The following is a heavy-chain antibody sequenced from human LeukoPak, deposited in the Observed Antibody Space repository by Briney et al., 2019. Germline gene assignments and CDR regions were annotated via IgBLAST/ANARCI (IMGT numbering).Heavy chain of an antibody. V-gene: IGHV1-8*01. D-gene: IGHD5-12*01. Sequence: GASVKVSCKASGYTFTSYDINWVRRTGQGLEWMGWMNPNSGNTGYAQKFQGRVTMTRNTSISTAYMELSSLRSEDMAVYYCARGRYSGYARRYFDYWGQGTLVTVSS. CDR3: ARGRYSGYARRYFDY. CDR2: MNPNSGNT. J-gene: IGHJ4*02. CDR1: GYTFTSYD.